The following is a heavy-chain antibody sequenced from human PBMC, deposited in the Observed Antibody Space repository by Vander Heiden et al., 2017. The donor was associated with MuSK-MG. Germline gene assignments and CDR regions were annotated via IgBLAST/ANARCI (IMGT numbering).Heavy chain of an antibody. Sequence: EVQLVESGGGLVKPGGSLSTPCAASGFTFSSHSMNWVRKAPGRGLEWVSSISSSSSYIYYADSVKGRFTISRDNAKNSLYLQMNSLRAEDTALYYCARGANWGYQGPSGKWYFDLWGRGTLVTVSS. J-gene: IGHJ2*01. CDR2: ISSSSSYI. CDR1: GFTFSSHS. V-gene: IGHV3-21*04. D-gene: IGHD7-27*01. CDR3: ARGANWGYQGPSGKWYFDL.